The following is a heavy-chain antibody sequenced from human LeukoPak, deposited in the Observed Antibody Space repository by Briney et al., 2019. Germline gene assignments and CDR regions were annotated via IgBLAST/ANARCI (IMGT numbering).Heavy chain of an antibody. CDR3: ASLRFGDLTIDS. CDR2: VHHSGIT. J-gene: IGHJ4*02. Sequence: PSETLSLTCAVYRTSFSAYYWTWIRQPPGKGLEWIGEVHHSGITNYNPSLKSRVTISIDTSKNQFSLNLSSVTAADTAVYYCASLRFGDLTIDSWGQGTLVTVSS. D-gene: IGHD3-10*01. CDR1: RTSFSAYY. V-gene: IGHV4-34*01.